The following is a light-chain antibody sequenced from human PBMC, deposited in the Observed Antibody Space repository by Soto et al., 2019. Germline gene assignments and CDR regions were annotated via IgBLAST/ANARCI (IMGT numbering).Light chain of an antibody. Sequence: IVMTQSPATLSVSPGETATLSCRASQILRSTLAWYQQRPGQAPRLLIYDVSTRAPGVPAKFGGSGSGTEFTLTISSLQSYYIAIYYCQQYSHWPFTFGPGTKLEIK. CDR3: QQYSHWPFT. J-gene: IGKJ3*01. V-gene: IGKV3-15*01. CDR1: QILRST. CDR2: DVS.